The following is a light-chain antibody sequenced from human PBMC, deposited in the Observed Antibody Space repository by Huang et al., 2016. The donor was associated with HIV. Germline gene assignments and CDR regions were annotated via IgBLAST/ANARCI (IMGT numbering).Light chain of an antibody. V-gene: IGKV3-11*01. CDR2: AVS. CDR3: QQGGKWLT. Sequence: EVVLTQSPGTLSLSPGERATLSCRASQSFIGNLALYQQKPGQAPRLLIYAVSTRATGIPARFSGSGSGTDFNRISSSLEPEDFAVYYCQQGGKWLTFGGGTKVEIK. CDR1: QSFIGN. J-gene: IGKJ4*01.